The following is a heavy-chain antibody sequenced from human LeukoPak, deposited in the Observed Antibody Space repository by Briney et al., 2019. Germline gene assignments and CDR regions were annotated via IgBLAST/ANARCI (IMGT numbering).Heavy chain of an antibody. V-gene: IGHV4-59*08. J-gene: IGHJ6*02. CDR3: ARQLRDILTGYSDYYYYGMDV. CDR2: IYYSGST. CDR1: GGSISSYY. Sequence: SETLSLTCTVSGGSISSYYWSWIRQPPGKGLEWIGYIYYSGSTSYNPSLKSRVTISVDTSKNQFSLKLSSVTAADTAVYYCARQLRDILTGYSDYYYYGMDVWGQGTTVTVSS. D-gene: IGHD3-9*01.